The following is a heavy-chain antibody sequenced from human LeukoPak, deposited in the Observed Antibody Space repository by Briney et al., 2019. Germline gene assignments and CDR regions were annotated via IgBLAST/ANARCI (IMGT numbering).Heavy chain of an antibody. V-gene: IGHV3-30*18. D-gene: IGHD6-19*01. CDR3: AKGTYSSGWYESDY. J-gene: IGHJ4*02. CDR1: GFTFSSYG. Sequence: GGSLRLSCAASGFTFSSYGMHWVRRAPGKGLEGVAVISYDGSNKYYVDSVKGRFTISRDNSKNTLYLQMNSLRAEDTAVYYCAKGTYSSGWYESDYWGQGTLVTVSS. CDR2: ISYDGSNK.